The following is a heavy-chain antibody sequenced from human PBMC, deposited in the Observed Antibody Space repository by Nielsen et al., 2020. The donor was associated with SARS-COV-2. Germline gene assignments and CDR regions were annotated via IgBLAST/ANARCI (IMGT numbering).Heavy chain of an antibody. V-gene: IGHV3-9*01. D-gene: IGHD2-15*01. CDR1: GFTFDDYA. CDR2: ISWNSGSI. J-gene: IGHJ3*02. Sequence: LKISCAASGFTFDDYAMHWVRQAPGKGLEWVSGISWNSGSIGYADSVKGRFTISRDNAKNSLYLQMNSLRAEDTALYYCAKPQDIVVVVAADAFDIWGQGTMVTVSS. CDR3: AKPQDIVVVVAADAFDI.